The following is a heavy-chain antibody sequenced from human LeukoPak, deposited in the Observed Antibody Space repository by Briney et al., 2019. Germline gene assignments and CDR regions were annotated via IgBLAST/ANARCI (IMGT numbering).Heavy chain of an antibody. CDR2: ISTDGSRT. CDR3: VKESDTATVLGCLDS. CDR1: GFTFSGYA. J-gene: IGHJ4*02. V-gene: IGHV3-64D*09. D-gene: IGHD5-18*01. Sequence: GGLLRLSCSASGFTFSGYALHWVRQAPGKGLEYLSSISTDGSRTAYADSVRCRFTISRDNPKNTLYLQMSSLSAEDTAVYYCVKESDTATVLGCLDSWGQGTLVTVSS.